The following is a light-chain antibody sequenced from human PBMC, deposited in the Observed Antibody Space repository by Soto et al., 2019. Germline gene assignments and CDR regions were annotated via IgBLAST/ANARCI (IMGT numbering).Light chain of an antibody. CDR2: DAS. J-gene: IGKJ2*01. CDR1: QNISSW. CDR3: QQYNSYPYT. Sequence: DIQMTQSPSTLSVSVGNRVTITCRASQNISSWLAWYQQKPGKAPKLLIFDASSLESGVPSRFSGSRSGTDFILTIISLQPDDFATYYCQQYNSYPYTSGQGTKLQIK. V-gene: IGKV1-5*01.